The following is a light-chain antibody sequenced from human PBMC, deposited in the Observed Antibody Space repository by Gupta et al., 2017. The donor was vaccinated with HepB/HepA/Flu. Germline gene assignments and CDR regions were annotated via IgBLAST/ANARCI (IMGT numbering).Light chain of an antibody. V-gene: IGKV1-5*03. CDR1: RSSNRW. CDR2: KAS. J-gene: IGKJ1*01. Sequence: DIQMTQSPSTVSASVGDRVTSTCRVNRSSNRWLAWYQQKPGQAPKLLIYKASNLESGVPSRFSGSGSGTEFTLKISGLEPEDFATYYCKQNNRYPSTFGQGTKVEIK. CDR3: KQNNRYPST.